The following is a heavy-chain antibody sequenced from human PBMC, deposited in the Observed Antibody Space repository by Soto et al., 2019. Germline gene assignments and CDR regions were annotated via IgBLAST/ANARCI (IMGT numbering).Heavy chain of an antibody. J-gene: IGHJ4*02. CDR1: GFTFSDYW. CDR3: ARETRGTSYDDY. Sequence: GGSLRLSCAASGFTFSDYWMHWVRQAPGKGLEWVSRIVNDGSSTTYADSVKGRFTISRDNAKNTLYLRMNSLRVEDTAVYFCARETRGTSYDDYWGQGTLVTVYS. D-gene: IGHD3-10*01. V-gene: IGHV3-74*03. CDR2: IVNDGSST.